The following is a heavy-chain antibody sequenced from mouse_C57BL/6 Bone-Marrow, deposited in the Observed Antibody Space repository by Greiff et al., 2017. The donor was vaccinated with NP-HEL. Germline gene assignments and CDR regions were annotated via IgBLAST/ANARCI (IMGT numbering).Heavy chain of an antibody. CDR1: GFTFSNYW. J-gene: IGHJ1*03. CDR2: ISLKSGNYAT. CDR3: TDHGNYASHWYFDV. Sequence: EVKLVESGGGLVQPGGSMKLSCVASGFTFSNYWMNWVRQSPEKGLEWVAQISLKSGNYATHYAESVKGRFTIARADSKRSVNLQMNNLRAEDTGMYYSTDHGNYASHWYFDVWGTGTTVTVSS. V-gene: IGHV6-3*01. D-gene: IGHD2-1*01.